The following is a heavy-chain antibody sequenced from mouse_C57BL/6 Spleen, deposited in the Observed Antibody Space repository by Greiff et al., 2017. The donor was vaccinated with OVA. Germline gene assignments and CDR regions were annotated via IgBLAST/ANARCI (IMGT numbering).Heavy chain of an antibody. V-gene: IGHV5-9*01. D-gene: IGHD2-12*01. J-gene: IGHJ3*01. CDR2: ISGGGGNT. CDR1: GFTFSSYT. Sequence: EVKLEESGGGLVKPGGSLKLSCAASGFTFSSYTMSWVRQTPEKRLEWVATISGGGGNTYYPDSVKGRFTISRDNAKNTLYLQRSSLRSEDTALYYCARRGDDGAWFAYWGQGTLVTVSA. CDR3: ARRGDDGAWFAY.